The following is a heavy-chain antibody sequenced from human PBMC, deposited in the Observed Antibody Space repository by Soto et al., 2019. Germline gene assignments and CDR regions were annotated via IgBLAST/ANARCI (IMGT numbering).Heavy chain of an antibody. D-gene: IGHD4-4*01. CDR1: GYTFTSYG. V-gene: IGHV1-18*01. CDR3: GRDGMTTVSYDY. CDR2: ISAYNGNT. J-gene: IGHJ4*02. Sequence: RASVKVSCKTSGYTFTSYGISWVRQAPGQGLEWMGWISAYNGNTNYAQKLQGRVTMTTDTSTSTAYMELRSLRSDDTAVYYCGRDGMTTVSYDYWGQGTLVTVSS.